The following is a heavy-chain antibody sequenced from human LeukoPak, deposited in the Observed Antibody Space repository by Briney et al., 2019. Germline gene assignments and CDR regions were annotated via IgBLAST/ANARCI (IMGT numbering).Heavy chain of an antibody. CDR2: IYYSGST. CDR3: GRGGIAAAASGNDY. Sequence: PSETLSLTCTVSGGSISSYYWSWIRQPPGKGLEWIGYIYYSGSTNYNPSLKSRVTISVDTSKNQFSLNLSSVTAADTAVYYCGRGGIAAAASGNDYWGEGTLVAVSS. CDR1: GGSISSYY. D-gene: IGHD6-13*01. J-gene: IGHJ4*02. V-gene: IGHV4-59*12.